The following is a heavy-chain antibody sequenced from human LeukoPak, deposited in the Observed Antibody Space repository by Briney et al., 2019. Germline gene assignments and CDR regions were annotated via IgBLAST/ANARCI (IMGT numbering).Heavy chain of an antibody. V-gene: IGHV3-23*01. D-gene: IGHD3-10*01. CDR1: GFTFSTYA. J-gene: IGHJ4*02. Sequence: GGSLRLSCAASGFTFSTYAMSWVRQAPGKGLEWVLAISASGGSTYYADSVKGRFTTSRDNSKNTLYLEMNSLRAEDTAVYYCASGGPFDYWGQGTLVTVSS. CDR3: ASGGPFDY. CDR2: ISASGGST.